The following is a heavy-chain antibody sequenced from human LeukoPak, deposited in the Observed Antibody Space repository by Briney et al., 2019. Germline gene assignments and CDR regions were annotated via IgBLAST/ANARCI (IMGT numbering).Heavy chain of an antibody. CDR2: ISGSGGTT. J-gene: IGHJ6*03. D-gene: IGHD2-8*01. Sequence: GGSLRLSCAASGFTFSSYAMSWVRQAPGKGLEWVSAISGSGGTTNSAAPVKGRYPISRDNSKNTQNLQMNSLRAEDTAVYYCAKDLYRPQNTYYMDVWGKGTTVTVSS. CDR1: GFTFSSYA. CDR3: AKDLYRPQNTYYMDV. V-gene: IGHV3-23*01.